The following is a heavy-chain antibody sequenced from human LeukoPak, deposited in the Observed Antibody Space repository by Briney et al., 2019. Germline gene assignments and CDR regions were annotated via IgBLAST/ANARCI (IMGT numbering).Heavy chain of an antibody. CDR2: ISAYNGNT. V-gene: IGHV1-18*01. D-gene: IGHD6-6*01. Sequence: ASVKVSCKASGYTFTSYGISWVRQAPGQGLEWMGWISAYNGNTKYAQKLQDRVTMTTDTSTTTAYMEVRSLPSDDTVVYHCARGSAMAQKQLVRHFDSWGQGTLVIVSS. CDR3: ARGSAMAQKQLVRHFDS. J-gene: IGHJ4*02. CDR1: GYTFTSYG.